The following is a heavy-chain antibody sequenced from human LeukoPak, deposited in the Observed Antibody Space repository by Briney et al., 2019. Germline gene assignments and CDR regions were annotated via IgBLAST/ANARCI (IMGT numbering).Heavy chain of an antibody. CDR1: GFTFSDYY. J-gene: IGHJ4*02. CDR2: ISGSGGST. CDR3: AKDRYGAAARYYFDY. Sequence: PGGSLRLSCAASGFTFSDYYMSWVRQAPGKGLEWVSAISGSGGSTYYADSVKGRFTISRDNSKNTLYLQMNSLRAGDTAVYYCAKDRYGAAARYYFDYWGQGTLVTVSS. V-gene: IGHV3-23*01. D-gene: IGHD6-13*01.